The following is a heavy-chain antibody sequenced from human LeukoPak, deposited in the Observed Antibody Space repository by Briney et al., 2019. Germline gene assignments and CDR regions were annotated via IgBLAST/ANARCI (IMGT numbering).Heavy chain of an antibody. D-gene: IGHD4-17*01. J-gene: IGHJ4*02. CDR1: GYTLTELS. Sequence: ASVKVSCKASGYTLTELSMHWVRQAPGKGLEWMGGFDPEDGETIYAQKFQGRVTMTEDTSTDTAYMELSSLRSEDTAVYYCATASGNGDYVLHPFDYWGQGTLVTVSS. CDR2: FDPEDGET. V-gene: IGHV1-24*01. CDR3: ATASGNGDYVLHPFDY.